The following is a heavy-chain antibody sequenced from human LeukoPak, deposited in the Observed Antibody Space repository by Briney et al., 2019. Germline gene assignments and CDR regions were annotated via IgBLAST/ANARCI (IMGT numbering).Heavy chain of an antibody. J-gene: IGHJ3*02. CDR3: AREGADSSGYYDDAFDI. CDR2: IIPIFGIA. CDR1: GGTFSSYA. D-gene: IGHD3-22*01. Sequence: ASVKVSCKASGGTFSSYAISWVRQAPGQGLKWMGRIIPIFGIANYAQKFQGRVTITADKSTSTAYMELSSLRSEDTAVYYCAREGADSSGYYDDAFDIWGQGTMVTVSS. V-gene: IGHV1-69*04.